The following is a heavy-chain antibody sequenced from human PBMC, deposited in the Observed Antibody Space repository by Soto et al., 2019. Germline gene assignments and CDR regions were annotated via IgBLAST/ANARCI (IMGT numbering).Heavy chain of an antibody. D-gene: IGHD1-20*01. CDR2: VFFGAST. Sequence: LCLTFTASGTPINGDYWSWIRQSPGKGLEWIGYVFFGASTNYNDSFKSRATISVDTSKNQIYLSVTFVTAADTAVYFCARGRPVYNFKYWGQGTVVTVSS. CDR3: ARGRPVYNFKY. J-gene: IGHJ4*02. V-gene: IGHV4-59*01. CDR1: GTPINGDY.